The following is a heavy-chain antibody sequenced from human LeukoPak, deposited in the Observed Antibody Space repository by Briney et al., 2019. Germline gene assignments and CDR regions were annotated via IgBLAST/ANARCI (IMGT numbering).Heavy chain of an antibody. CDR2: INEDGSGK. V-gene: IGHV3-7*01. CDR1: GFTFSSYA. Sequence: GGSLRLSCAASGFTFSSYAMSWVRQAPGKGLEWVASINEDGSGKYSMDSVKDRVTISRDNAKNSLDLQINSLTVEDTAIYYCVRDDVDVWGKGTTVTVSS. CDR3: VRDDVDV. J-gene: IGHJ6*04.